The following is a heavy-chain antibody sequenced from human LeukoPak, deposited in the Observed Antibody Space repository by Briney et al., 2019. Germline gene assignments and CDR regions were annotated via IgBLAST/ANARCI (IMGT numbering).Heavy chain of an antibody. V-gene: IGHV3-33*01. CDR1: GITFSKSG. Sequence: PGRSLTLSCVVSGITFSKSGMHWVRQAPGQGLEWLAFIWSGGTNQYYADSVKGRFTISRDNSKNMVYLQVSSLRVEDTAVYYCARDAGKTRLDYWGQGTLVTVSS. CDR2: IWSGGTNQ. CDR3: ARDAGKTRLDY. J-gene: IGHJ4*02. D-gene: IGHD3-10*01.